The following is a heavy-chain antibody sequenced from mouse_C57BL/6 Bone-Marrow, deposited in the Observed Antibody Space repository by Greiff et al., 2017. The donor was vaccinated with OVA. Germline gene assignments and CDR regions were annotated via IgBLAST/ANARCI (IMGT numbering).Heavy chain of an antibody. CDR3: ARWEESGAY. CDR2: IHPNSGST. V-gene: IGHV1-64*01. Sequence: VQLQQPGAELVKPGASVKLSCKASGYTFTSYWMHWVKQRPGQGLEWIGMIHPNSGSTNYNEKLKSKATLTVDKSSSTAYMQLSSLTSEDSAVYYCARWEESGAYWGQGTLVTVSA. CDR1: GYTFTSYW. J-gene: IGHJ3*01. D-gene: IGHD4-1*01.